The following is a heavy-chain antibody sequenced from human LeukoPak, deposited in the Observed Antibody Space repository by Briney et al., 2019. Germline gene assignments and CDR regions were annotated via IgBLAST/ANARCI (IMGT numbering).Heavy chain of an antibody. J-gene: IGHJ4*02. CDR2: MNPNSGNT. Sequence: ASVKVSCKASGGTFCSYAISWVRQATGQGLEWMGWMNPNSGNTGYAQKFQGRVTMTRNTSISTAYKELSSLRSEDTAVYYCGVWGYEGWFDYWGQGTLVTVSS. CDR1: GGTFCSYA. CDR3: GVWGYEGWFDY. D-gene: IGHD5-12*01. V-gene: IGHV1-8*02.